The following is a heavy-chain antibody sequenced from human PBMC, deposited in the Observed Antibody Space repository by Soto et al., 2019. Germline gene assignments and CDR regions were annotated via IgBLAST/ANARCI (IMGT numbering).Heavy chain of an antibody. CDR3: ATDILTCYYNDY. CDR2: ISAYNGNT. CDR1: GCPFTSYG. D-gene: IGHD3-9*01. J-gene: IGHJ4*02. V-gene: IGHV1-18*04. Sequence: VKVSCKASGCPFTSYGIIWVRQSPAQGLEWMGWISAYNGNTNYAQKLQCRVTMTTDTSTSTAYMELRSLKSDDTAVDYCATDILTCYYNDYWGQGTPATVSS.